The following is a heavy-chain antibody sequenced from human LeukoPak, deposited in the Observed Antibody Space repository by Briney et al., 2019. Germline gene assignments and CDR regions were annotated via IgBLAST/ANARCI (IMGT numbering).Heavy chain of an antibody. V-gene: IGHV4-39*01. CDR3: ARHRTIFGVVIIWFDP. CDR2: IYYSGST. CDR1: GGSISSSSYY. J-gene: IGHJ5*02. D-gene: IGHD3-3*01. Sequence: PSETLSLTCTVAGGSISSSSYYWGWIRQPPGNGREWIGSIYYSGSTYYNPSLKSRVTISVDTSKNQFSLKLSSVTATDTAVYYCARHRTIFGVVIIWFDPWGQGTLVTVSS.